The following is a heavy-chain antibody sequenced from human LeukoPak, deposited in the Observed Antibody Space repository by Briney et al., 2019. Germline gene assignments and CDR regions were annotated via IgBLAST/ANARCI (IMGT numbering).Heavy chain of an antibody. V-gene: IGHV4-34*01. J-gene: IGHJ4*03. CDR3: ARGATISETGYFDF. Sequence: SETLSLTRGVYGGSFSRYYWSWIRQSPGKGLEWIAEIDHRGDTNYNPSVKSRVTISVDTSKNQFSLKVRSLSAADTAVYYCARGATISETGYFDFWGQGTLVTVSS. CDR1: GGSFSRYY. CDR2: IDHRGDT. D-gene: IGHD5-24*01.